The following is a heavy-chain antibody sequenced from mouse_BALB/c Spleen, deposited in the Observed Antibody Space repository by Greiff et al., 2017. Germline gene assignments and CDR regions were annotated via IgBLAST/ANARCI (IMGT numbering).Heavy chain of an antibody. J-gene: IGHJ3*01. CDR3: TRGDGTWFAY. Sequence: VQLQQPGAELVRPGASVKLSCKASGYTFTSYWINWVKQRPGQGLEWIGNIYPSDSYTNYNQKFKDKATLTVDKSSSTAYMQLSSPTSEDSAVYYCTRGDGTWFAYWGQGTLVTVSA. CDR1: GYTFTSYW. CDR2: IYPSDSYT. D-gene: IGHD2-1*01. V-gene: IGHV1-69*02.